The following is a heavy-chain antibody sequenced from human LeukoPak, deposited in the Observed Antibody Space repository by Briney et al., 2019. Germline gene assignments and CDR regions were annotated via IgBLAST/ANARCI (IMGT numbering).Heavy chain of an antibody. CDR2: INPSGGST. Sequence: GASVKVSCKASGYAFTSYYMHWVRQAPGQGLEWMGIINPSGGSTSYAQKFQGRVTMTRDTSTSTVYMELSSLRSEDTAVYYCAREGRLGAFDIWGQGTMVTVSS. CDR1: GYAFTSYY. D-gene: IGHD3-16*01. V-gene: IGHV1-46*01. CDR3: AREGRLGAFDI. J-gene: IGHJ3*02.